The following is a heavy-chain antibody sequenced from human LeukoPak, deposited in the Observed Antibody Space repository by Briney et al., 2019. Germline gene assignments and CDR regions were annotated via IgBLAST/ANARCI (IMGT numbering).Heavy chain of an antibody. J-gene: IGHJ4*02. CDR2: ISGSGEST. D-gene: IGHD3-10*01. CDR3: AKWGSGSYYKGSFDY. V-gene: IGHV3-23*01. Sequence: GGSLRLSCAASGFTVSSNHMSWVRQAPGKGLEWVSTISGSGESTYYADSVKGRFTISRDNSKNTLYLQMNSLRAEDTAVYYCAKWGSGSYYKGSFDYWGQGTLVTVSS. CDR1: GFTVSSNH.